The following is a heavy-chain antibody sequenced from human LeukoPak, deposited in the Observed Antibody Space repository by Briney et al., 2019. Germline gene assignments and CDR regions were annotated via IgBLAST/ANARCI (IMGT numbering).Heavy chain of an antibody. Sequence: PGGSLRLSCAASGFTFSNYGMHWVRQAPGNGLEWVAVIWYNGSNQYYADFGKGRFTISRDNSKNTLYLQMNSLRAEDTAVYYCARDPYCSSTSCYDYFDYWGQGTLVTVSS. CDR2: IWYNGSNQ. J-gene: IGHJ4*02. V-gene: IGHV3-33*01. CDR3: ARDPYCSSTSCYDYFDY. CDR1: GFTFSNYG. D-gene: IGHD2-2*01.